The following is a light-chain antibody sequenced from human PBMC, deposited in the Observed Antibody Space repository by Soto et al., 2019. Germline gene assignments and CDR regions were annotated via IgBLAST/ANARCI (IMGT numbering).Light chain of an antibody. CDR3: QVWNSSSVRV. CDR2: YDT. V-gene: IGLV3-21*04. CDR1: NIGSKS. Sequence: SYELTQPPSVSVAPGKTATITCGGNNIGSKSVHWYQQKPGQAPVLVIYYDTNRPSGIPGRLSGSNSGNTATLTISRVEAGEGADYYCQVWNSSSVRVFGGGTKLPAL. J-gene: IGLJ3*02.